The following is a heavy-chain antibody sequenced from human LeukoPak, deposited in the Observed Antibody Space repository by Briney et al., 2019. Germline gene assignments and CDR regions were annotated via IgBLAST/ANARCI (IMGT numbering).Heavy chain of an antibody. V-gene: IGHV1-24*01. D-gene: IGHD2-21*02. CDR1: GYTLTELS. CDR2: FDPEDGET. J-gene: IGHJ4*02. CDR3: ATDLGPCGGDCYSGFPFDY. Sequence: RASVKVSCKVSGYTLTELSMHWVRQAPGKRLEWMGGFDPEDGETIYAQKFQGRVTMTEDTSTDTAYMELSSLRSEDTAVYYCATDLGPCGGDCYSGFPFDYWGQGTLVTVSS.